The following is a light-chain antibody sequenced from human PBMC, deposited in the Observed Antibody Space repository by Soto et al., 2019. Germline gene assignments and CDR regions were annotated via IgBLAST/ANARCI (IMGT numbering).Light chain of an antibody. CDR1: QGISSN. Sequence: AIRMTQSPSSFSASTGDRVTITCRASQGISSNLAWYQQKSGKAPKLLIYAASTLQSGVPSRFSGSGSGTDFTLTISCLQSEDFATYYCQQYYSYPWTFGQGNKVEIK. V-gene: IGKV1-8*01. CDR2: AAS. CDR3: QQYYSYPWT. J-gene: IGKJ1*01.